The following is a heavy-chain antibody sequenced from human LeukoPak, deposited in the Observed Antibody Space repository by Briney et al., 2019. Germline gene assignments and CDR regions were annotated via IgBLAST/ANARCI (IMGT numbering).Heavy chain of an antibody. CDR3: TTLGYHLDS. J-gene: IGHJ4*02. D-gene: IGHD3-22*01. CDR2: FAGSDTTK. CDR1: GFDFGAYE. V-gene: IGHV3-48*03. Sequence: GGSLRLSCAASGFDFGAYEMNWLRQAPGKGLEWVAYFAGSDTTKYYADSVRGRFTISRDNAKNSLYLQMNSLRAEDTALYYCTTLGYHLDSWGQGTLVTVSS.